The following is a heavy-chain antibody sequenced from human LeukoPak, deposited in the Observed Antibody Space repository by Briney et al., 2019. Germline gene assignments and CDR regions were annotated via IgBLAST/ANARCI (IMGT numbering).Heavy chain of an antibody. CDR1: GFTFSIYS. CDR3: ARDLAYYCDNFYD. J-gene: IGHJ4*02. V-gene: IGHV3-21*01. D-gene: IGHD3-22*01. CDR2: ISDSGSYI. Sequence: GGSLRLSCAASGFTFSIYSMNWVRQAPGKGLEWVSSISDSGSYIYYADSVKGRFTISRDNAKNSLYLQMNSLRAEDTAVYYCARDLAYYCDNFYDWGQGTLVTVSS.